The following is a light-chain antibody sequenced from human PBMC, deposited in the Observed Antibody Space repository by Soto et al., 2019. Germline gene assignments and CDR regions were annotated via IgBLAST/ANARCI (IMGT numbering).Light chain of an antibody. V-gene: IGKV3-20*01. J-gene: IGKJ2*01. Sequence: EIVLTQSPGTLSLSPGERATLSCRASQSVRSDYLAWYQQKPGQAPRLLIYGASGRATGIPDRFGGSGSGTEFILTISRLEPEDFAVYYWQQYGSSRPYTFGQGTKLEI. CDR3: QQYGSSRPYT. CDR1: QSVRSDY. CDR2: GAS.